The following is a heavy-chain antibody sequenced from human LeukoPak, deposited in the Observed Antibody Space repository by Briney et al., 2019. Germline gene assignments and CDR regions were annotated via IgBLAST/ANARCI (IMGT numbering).Heavy chain of an antibody. CDR2: IYPDGINK. V-gene: IGHV3-30*02. CDR1: GFTFTTYG. J-gene: IGHJ5*02. Sequence: GGSLRLSCAASGFTFTTYGMHWVRQAPGKGLEWVACIYPDGINKDYADSVKGRFIISRDNSKNTLYLQMNSLRAEDTAVYYCAKDWSGNYNWSDPWGQGTLVIVSS. D-gene: IGHD3-3*01. CDR3: AKDWSGNYNWSDP.